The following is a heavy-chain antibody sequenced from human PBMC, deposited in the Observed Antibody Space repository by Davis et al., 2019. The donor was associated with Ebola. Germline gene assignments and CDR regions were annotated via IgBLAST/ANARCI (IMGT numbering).Heavy chain of an antibody. CDR1: GGTFSSYT. D-gene: IGHD2-15*01. Sequence: SVKVSCKASGGTFSSYTISWVRQAPEQGLEWMGRIIPILGIANYAQKFQGRVTITADKSTSTAYMELSSLRSEDTAVYYCARGYCSGGSCYRGAEYFQHWGQGTLVTVSS. CDR2: IIPILGIA. J-gene: IGHJ1*01. CDR3: ARGYCSGGSCYRGAEYFQH. V-gene: IGHV1-69*02.